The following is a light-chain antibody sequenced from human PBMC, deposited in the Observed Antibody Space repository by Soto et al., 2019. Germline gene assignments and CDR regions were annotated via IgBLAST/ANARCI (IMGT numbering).Light chain of an antibody. CDR2: GAS. V-gene: IGKV3-20*01. J-gene: IGKJ5*01. Sequence: EIVLTQSPGTLSLSPGEGATLSCRASQTVTNSYLAWYQQKPGQAPRFLIYGASSRATGIPDRFSGSGSGTDFTLTISRLEPEDFAVYYCQQYGSSPITFGQGTRLEMK. CDR3: QQYGSSPIT. CDR1: QTVTNSY.